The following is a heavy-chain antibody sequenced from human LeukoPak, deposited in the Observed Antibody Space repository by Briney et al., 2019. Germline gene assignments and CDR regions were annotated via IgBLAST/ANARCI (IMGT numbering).Heavy chain of an antibody. J-gene: IGHJ3*02. D-gene: IGHD2/OR15-2a*01. Sequence: SETLSLTCTVSGYSISSGYYWGWIRQPPGKGLEWIGSIYHSGSTYYNPSLKSRVTISVDTSKNQFSLKLSSVTAADTAVYYCASNKENTNDAFDIWGQGTMVTVSS. CDR3: ASNKENTNDAFDI. CDR1: GYSISSGYY. V-gene: IGHV4-38-2*02. CDR2: IYHSGST.